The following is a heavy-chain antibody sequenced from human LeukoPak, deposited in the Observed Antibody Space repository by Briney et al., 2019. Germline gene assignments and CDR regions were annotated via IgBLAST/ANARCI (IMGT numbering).Heavy chain of an antibody. CDR1: IPLHNLL. V-gene: IGHV3-74*01. J-gene: IGHJ4*02. CDR2: INSDGSST. Sequence: GSLKPLLATPGIPLHNLLNPLVRQTPRKGLVWVSRINSDGSSTSYADSVKGRFTISRDNAKNTLYLQMNSLRAEDTAVYYCARDYGGYWGQGTLVTVSS. CDR3: ARDYGGY. D-gene: IGHD4-23*01.